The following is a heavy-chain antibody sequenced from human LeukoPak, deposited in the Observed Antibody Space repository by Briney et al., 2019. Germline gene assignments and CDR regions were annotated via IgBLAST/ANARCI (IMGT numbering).Heavy chain of an antibody. D-gene: IGHD4-11*01. Sequence: ASVKVSCKASGYTFTSYAMHWVRQAPGQRLEWMGWINAGNGNTKYSQKFQGRVTITRDTSASTAYMELGSLRSDDTAVYYCARVLGDYSNPFSNFGYWGQGTLVTVSS. CDR1: GYTFTSYA. CDR2: INAGNGNT. V-gene: IGHV1-3*01. J-gene: IGHJ4*02. CDR3: ARVLGDYSNPFSNFGY.